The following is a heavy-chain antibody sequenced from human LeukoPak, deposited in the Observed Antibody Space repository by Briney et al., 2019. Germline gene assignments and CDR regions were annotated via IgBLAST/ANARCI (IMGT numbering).Heavy chain of an antibody. CDR3: ARAKEVVAPILAWFDP. Sequence: SVKVSCKASGGTFSSYAISWVRQAPGQGLEWMGRIIPILGIANYAQKFQGRVTITADKSTSTAYMELSSLRSEDTAVYYCARAKEVVAPILAWFDPWGQGTLVTVSS. CDR2: IIPILGIA. CDR1: GGTFSSYA. V-gene: IGHV1-69*04. D-gene: IGHD2-15*01. J-gene: IGHJ5*02.